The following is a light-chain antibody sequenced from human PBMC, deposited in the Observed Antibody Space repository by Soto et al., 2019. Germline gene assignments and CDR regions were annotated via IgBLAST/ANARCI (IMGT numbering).Light chain of an antibody. V-gene: IGLV1-47*01. CDR1: TSSIGSNY. J-gene: IGLJ2*01. CDR3: AAWDDSLSGLV. Sequence: QSVPTQPPSASGTPGQRVTISCSGSTSSIGSNYVYWYQQLPGTAPKLLIYSNNQRPSGVPDRFSGSKSGTSASLAISGLRSEDEADYHCAAWDDSLSGLVFGGGTKLTVL. CDR2: SNN.